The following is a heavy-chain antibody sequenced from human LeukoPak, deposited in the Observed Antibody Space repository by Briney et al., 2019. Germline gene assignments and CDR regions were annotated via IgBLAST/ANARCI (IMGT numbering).Heavy chain of an antibody. V-gene: IGHV1-18*01. CDR1: GYTFTSYD. CDR2: ISAYNGNT. D-gene: IGHD5-12*01. J-gene: IGHJ6*02. Sequence: ASVKVSCKASGYTFTSYDINWVRQAPGQGLEWMGWISAYNGNTNYAQKLQGRVTMTTDTSTSTAYMELRSLRSDDTAVYYCAGGVGYSGYERYGMDVWGQGTTVTVSS. CDR3: AGGVGYSGYERYGMDV.